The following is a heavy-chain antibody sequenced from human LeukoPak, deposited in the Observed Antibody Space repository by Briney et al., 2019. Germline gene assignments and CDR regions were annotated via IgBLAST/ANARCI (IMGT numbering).Heavy chain of an antibody. V-gene: IGHV3-30*18. D-gene: IGHD6-13*01. J-gene: IGHJ3*02. CDR3: AKEQTPTRSSSWWTNDAFDI. CDR2: ISYDGSNK. CDR1: GFTFSSYG. Sequence: PGGSLRLSCAVSGFTFSSYGMHWVRQAPGKGLEWVAVISYDGSNKYYADSVKGRFTISRDNSKNTLYLQMNSLRAEDTAVYYCAKEQTPTRSSSWWTNDAFDIWGQGTMVTVSS.